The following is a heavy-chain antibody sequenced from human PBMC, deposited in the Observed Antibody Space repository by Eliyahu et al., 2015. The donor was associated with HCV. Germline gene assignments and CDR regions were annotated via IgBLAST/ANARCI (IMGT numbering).Heavy chain of an antibody. D-gene: IGHD5-12*01. CDR1: GGSVVIDDYL. J-gene: IGHJ4*02. CDR2: VYPKGRP. Sequence: QVQLQESGPGLVKPSESLSLTCAVSGGSVVIDDYLWSWVRQPPGGGLEWIGQVYPKGRPDINSSLRGRVTMAIDTSKNSFSLRLESVTPADTALYFCARFEDSYKVDHFDSWGQGILVTVSS. CDR3: ARFEDSYKVDHFDS. V-gene: IGHV4-61*08.